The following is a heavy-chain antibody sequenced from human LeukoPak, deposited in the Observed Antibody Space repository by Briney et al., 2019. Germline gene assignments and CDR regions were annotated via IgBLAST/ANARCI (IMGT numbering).Heavy chain of an antibody. Sequence: GGSLRLSCAASGFTFSSYEMNWVRQAPGKGLEWVSYISSSGSTIYYADSVKGRFTISRDNAKNSLYLHMNSLRAEDTAVYYCARDYGGSSPFDYWGQGTLVTVSS. V-gene: IGHV3-48*03. D-gene: IGHD4-23*01. CDR1: GFTFSSYE. CDR2: ISSSGSTI. CDR3: ARDYGGSSPFDY. J-gene: IGHJ4*02.